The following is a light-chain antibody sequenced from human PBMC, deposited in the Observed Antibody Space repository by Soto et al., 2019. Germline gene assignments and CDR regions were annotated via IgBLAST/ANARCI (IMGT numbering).Light chain of an antibody. CDR1: QSVSSSY. V-gene: IGKV3-20*01. CDR3: QQYGDLPWT. Sequence: EIVLTQSPGTLSLSPWERATLSCRASQSVSSSYLAWYQQKPGQAPRLLIYGASSRATGIPDRFSGSGSGTDFTLTISRLEPEDFAVYFCQQYGDLPWTFGQGTKVDIK. CDR2: GAS. J-gene: IGKJ1*01.